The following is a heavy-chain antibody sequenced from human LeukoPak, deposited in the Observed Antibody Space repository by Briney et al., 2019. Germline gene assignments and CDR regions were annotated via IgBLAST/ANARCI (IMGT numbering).Heavy chain of an antibody. CDR2: IDSDGSST. J-gene: IGHJ4*02. Sequence: GGSLSLPCAAFGVTFTSYGIHWVRQAPGKGLVWVSRIDSDGSSTIYADSAKGRFTISRDNAKNTLYLQMNSLRAEDTAVYYCARSGAPTLDYWGQGTLVIVSS. CDR1: GVTFTSYG. CDR3: ARSGAPTLDY. V-gene: IGHV3-74*01. D-gene: IGHD1-26*01.